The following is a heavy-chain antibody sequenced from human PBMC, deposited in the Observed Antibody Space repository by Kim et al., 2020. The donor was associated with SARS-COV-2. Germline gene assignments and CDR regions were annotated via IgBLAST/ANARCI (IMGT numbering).Heavy chain of an antibody. Sequence: GGSLRLSCAASGFTFSSYWMHWVRQAPGKGLVWVSRINSDGSSTSYADSVKGRFTISRDNAKNTLYLQMNSLRAEDTAVYYCARGGVSFGVVTIPDYGMDVWGQGTTVTVSS. CDR2: INSDGSST. J-gene: IGHJ6*02. D-gene: IGHD3-3*01. V-gene: IGHV3-74*01. CDR3: ARGGVSFGVVTIPDYGMDV. CDR1: GFTFSSYW.